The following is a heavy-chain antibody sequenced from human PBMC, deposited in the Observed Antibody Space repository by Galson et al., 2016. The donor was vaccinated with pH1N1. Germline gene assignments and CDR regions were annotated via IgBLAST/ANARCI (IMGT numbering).Heavy chain of an antibody. Sequence: SLRLSCAASGFTFSSYGLHWVRQAPGKGLELVSAINNNGGSTYYADSVKVRFTISRDNTKNTLFLQMNSLRTEDTAVYYCVKVYYLNRERSDAFYLWGQGTMGTGSS. J-gene: IGHJ3*01. CDR2: INNNGGST. CDR3: VKVYYLNRERSDAFYL. D-gene: IGHD2-8*01. CDR1: GFTFSSYG. V-gene: IGHV3-64D*06.